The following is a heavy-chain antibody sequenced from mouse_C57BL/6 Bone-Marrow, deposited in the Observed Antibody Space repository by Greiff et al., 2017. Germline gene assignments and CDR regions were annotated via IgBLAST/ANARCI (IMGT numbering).Heavy chain of an antibody. D-gene: IGHD3-2*02. CDR3: AGTRRYWYFDV. CDR2: INPYNGGT. J-gene: IGHJ1*03. CDR1: GYTFTDYY. V-gene: IGHV1-19*01. Sequence: EVQLQQSGPVLVKPGASVKMSCKASGYTFTDYYMNWAKQSHGKSLEWIGVINPYNGGTSYNQKFKGKATLTVDKSSSTAYMELNSLTSEDSAVYYCAGTRRYWYFDVWGTGTTVTVSS.